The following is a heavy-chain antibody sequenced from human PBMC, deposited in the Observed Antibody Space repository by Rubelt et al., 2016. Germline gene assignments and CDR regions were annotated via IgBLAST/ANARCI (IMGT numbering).Heavy chain of an antibody. Sequence: EVQLVESGGGLVQPGGSLRVSCAASGFTFSNYWMAWVRQAPGKGLEWVAHIKEDGSEKYYVDSVKGRFTISRDNAKNSLSLQMNSLRPDDTAVYYCATEGEVRGVVDAFDIWGQGTMVTVSS. CDR2: IKEDGSEK. CDR1: GFTFSNYW. V-gene: IGHV3-7*01. J-gene: IGHJ3*02. D-gene: IGHD3-10*01. CDR3: ATEGEVRGVVDAFDI.